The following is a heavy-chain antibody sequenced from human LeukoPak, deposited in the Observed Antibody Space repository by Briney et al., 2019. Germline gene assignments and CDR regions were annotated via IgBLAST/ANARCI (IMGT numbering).Heavy chain of an antibody. J-gene: IGHJ4*02. CDR1: SGSISRYY. V-gene: IGHV4-59*01. Sequence: SETLSLTCTGSSGSISRYYWSWSRQPPGKGLEWIGCIYYSGSTNYNPSLKRRVIISVDPSNNQCSLKLSSLPAAATAVYYSARGGSPSYFDSWGQGTLVTVSS. CDR2: IYYSGST. CDR3: ARGGSPSYFDS. D-gene: IGHD3-16*01.